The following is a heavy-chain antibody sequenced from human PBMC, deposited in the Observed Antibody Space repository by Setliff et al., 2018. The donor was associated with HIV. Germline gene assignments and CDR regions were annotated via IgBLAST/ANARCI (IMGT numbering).Heavy chain of an antibody. CDR1: GGSVSDDY. D-gene: IGHD2-8*01. J-gene: IGHJ6*03. Sequence: SETLSLTCAVYGGSVSDDYWSWIRQPPGRGMEWIGEINDSGNTNFNPSLKSRVTISVDPSRNQFSLTLNSVTAADTAVYYRARAGAFPSWAVYGLSYYYYMDVWGKGTTVTVSS. CDR2: INDSGNT. V-gene: IGHV4-34*01. CDR3: ARAGAFPSWAVYGLSYYYYMDV.